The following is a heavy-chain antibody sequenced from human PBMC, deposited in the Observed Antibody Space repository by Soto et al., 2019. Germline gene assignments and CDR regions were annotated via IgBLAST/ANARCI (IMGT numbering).Heavy chain of an antibody. CDR2: INPNSGGT. V-gene: IGHV1-2*04. CDR3: MIDSRAVAGFAFDI. J-gene: IGHJ3*02. CDR1: GYTFTGYY. D-gene: IGHD6-19*01. Sequence: GASVKVSCKASGYTFTGYYMHWVRQAPGQGLEWMGWINPNSGGTNYAQKFQGWVTMTRDTSISTAYMELSRLRSDVTAVYYFMIDSRAVAGFAFDIWGKGSMVTVSS.